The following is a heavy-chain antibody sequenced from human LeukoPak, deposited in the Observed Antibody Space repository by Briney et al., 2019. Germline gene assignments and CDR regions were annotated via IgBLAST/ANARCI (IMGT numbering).Heavy chain of an antibody. CDR1: GGSLSSYY. V-gene: IGHV4-59*08. D-gene: IGHD6-19*01. CDR2: IYYSGST. J-gene: IGHJ4*02. CDR3: ARASKQWLVPAHLDY. Sequence: SETLPLTCTVSGGSLSSYYWSWIRQPPGKGLEWIGYIYYSGSTNYNPSLKSRVSISVDTSKNQFSLKLSSVTAADTAVYYCARASKQWLVPAHLDYWGQGTLVTVSS.